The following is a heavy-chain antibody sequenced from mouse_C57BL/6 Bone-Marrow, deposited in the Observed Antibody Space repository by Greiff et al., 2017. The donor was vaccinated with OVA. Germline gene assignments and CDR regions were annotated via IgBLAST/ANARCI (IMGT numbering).Heavy chain of an antibody. CDR3: TRGYSNYYAMDY. CDR2: IDPETGGT. D-gene: IGHD2-5*01. V-gene: IGHV1-15*01. Sequence: VQLKASGAELVRPGASVTLSCKASGYTFTDYEMHWVKQTPVHGLEWIGAIDPETGGTAYNQKFKGKAILTADKSSSTAYMELRSLTSEDSAGYYCTRGYSNYYAMDYWGQGTSVTVSS. J-gene: IGHJ4*01. CDR1: GYTFTDYE.